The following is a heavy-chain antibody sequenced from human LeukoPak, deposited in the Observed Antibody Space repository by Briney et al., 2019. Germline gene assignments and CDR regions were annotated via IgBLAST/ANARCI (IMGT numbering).Heavy chain of an antibody. CDR3: ARVSYRYDSSDNWFDP. D-gene: IGHD3-22*01. J-gene: IGHJ5*02. CDR2: MNPNSGNT. CDR1: GYTFTSYD. V-gene: IGHV1-8*01. Sequence: ASVKVSCKASGYTFTSYDINWVRQATGQGLEWMGLMNPNSGNTGYAQKFQGRVTITRNTSISTAYMELSSLRSEDTAVYYCARVSYRYDSSDNWFDPWGQGTLVNVSS.